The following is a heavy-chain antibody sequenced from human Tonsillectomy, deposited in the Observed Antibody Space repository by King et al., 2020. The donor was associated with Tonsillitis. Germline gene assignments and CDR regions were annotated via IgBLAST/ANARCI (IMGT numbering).Heavy chain of an antibody. CDR3: ARQRVIHSYYYGMDV. CDR1: GGSISSYY. CDR2: IYYSGST. J-gene: IGHJ6*02. V-gene: IGHV4-59*01. Sequence: LQLQESGPGLVKPSETLSLTCTVSGGSISSYYWSWIRQPPGKGLEWIGYIYYSGSTKNNPSLKSRVTISVDTSKNQFPLRLSSVTAADTAVYYCARQRVIHSYYYGMDVWGQGTTVTVSS. D-gene: IGHD2-21*01.